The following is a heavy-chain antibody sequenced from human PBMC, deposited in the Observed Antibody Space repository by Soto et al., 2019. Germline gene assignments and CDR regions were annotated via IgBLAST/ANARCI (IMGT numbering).Heavy chain of an antibody. V-gene: IGHV1-69*01. CDR2: NIPIFGTA. Sequence: QVQLVQSGAEVKKPGSSVKVSCKASGGTFSSYAISWVRQAPGQGLEWMGGNIPIFGTANYAQKFQGRVTITADESTSTAYMELSSLRSEDTAVYYCARVVDIVATISQWFDPWGQGTLVTVSS. J-gene: IGHJ5*02. D-gene: IGHD5-12*01. CDR1: GGTFSSYA. CDR3: ARVVDIVATISQWFDP.